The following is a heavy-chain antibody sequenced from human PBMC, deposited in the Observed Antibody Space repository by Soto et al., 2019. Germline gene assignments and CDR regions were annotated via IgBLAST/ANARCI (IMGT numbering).Heavy chain of an antibody. D-gene: IGHD4-17*01. CDR2: ISAYNGNT. J-gene: IGHJ4*02. V-gene: IGHV1-18*04. CDR3: ARDDYGDYAAFDY. Sequence: QVQLVQSGAEVKPGASVKVSCKASGYTFTSYGISWVRQAPGQGLEWMGWISAYNGNTNYAQKLQGRVTMTTDTSTSTAYMELRSLRSDDTAVYYCARDDYGDYAAFDYWGQGTLVTVSS. CDR1: GYTFTSYG.